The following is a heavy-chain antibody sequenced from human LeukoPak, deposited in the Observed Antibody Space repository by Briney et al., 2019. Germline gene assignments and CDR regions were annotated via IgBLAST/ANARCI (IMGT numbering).Heavy chain of an antibody. CDR2: IIPIFGTA. D-gene: IGHD6-13*01. Sequence: SVKVACKTSGGTFSSYAMSRVRQAPGQGLEWMGGIIPIFGTANYAQKFQGRVTITADESTSTAYMELSSLRSEDTAVYYCARDGSIAAAGTENYYYGMAVWGQGTTVTVSS. J-gene: IGHJ6*02. V-gene: IGHV1-69*13. CDR3: ARDGSIAAAGTENYYYGMAV. CDR1: GGTFSSYA.